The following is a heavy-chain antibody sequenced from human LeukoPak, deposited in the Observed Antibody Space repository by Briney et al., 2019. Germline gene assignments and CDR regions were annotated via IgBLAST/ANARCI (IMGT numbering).Heavy chain of an antibody. J-gene: IGHJ5*02. CDR1: GGSISSSSYY. V-gene: IGHV4-39*01. Sequence: SETLSLTCTVSGGSISSSSYYWGWIRQPPGKGLEWIGSIYYSGSTYYNPSLKSRVTISVDTSKNQFSLQLSSVTPEDTAVYYCARQNNTYHHYNLGWFDPWGQGTLVTVSS. D-gene: IGHD5-24*01. CDR3: ARQNNTYHHYNLGWFDP. CDR2: IYYSGST.